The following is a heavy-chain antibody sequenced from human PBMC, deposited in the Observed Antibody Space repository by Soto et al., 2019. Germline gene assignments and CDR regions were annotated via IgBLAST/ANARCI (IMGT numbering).Heavy chain of an antibody. V-gene: IGHV1-69*01. CDR2: IIPVFGTA. CDR1: GGTFSSYA. J-gene: IGHJ4*02. D-gene: IGHD5-18*01. CDR3: ARVGRRGYSYALQFDY. Sequence: QVQLVQSGAEVKKPGSSVKVSCKASGGTFSSYAISWVRQAPGQGLEWMGGIIPVFGTANYAQKFQGRVTSTADESTSTAYMELSSLRSEATAVYYCARVGRRGYSYALQFDYWGQGTLVTVSS.